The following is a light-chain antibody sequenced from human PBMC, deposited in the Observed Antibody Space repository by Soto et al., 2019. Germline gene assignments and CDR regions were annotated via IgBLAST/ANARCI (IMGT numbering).Light chain of an antibody. CDR3: SSYTSSSTPVV. J-gene: IGLJ2*01. Sequence: QSALTQPASMSGSPGQSITISCTGTSSDVGAYNYVSWYQQHPGKAPKLIIYDVSYRPSGVSTRFSGSKSGNTASLTISGLQAEDEADDYCSSYTSSSTPVVFGGGTKLTVL. CDR1: SSDVGAYNY. CDR2: DVS. V-gene: IGLV2-14*03.